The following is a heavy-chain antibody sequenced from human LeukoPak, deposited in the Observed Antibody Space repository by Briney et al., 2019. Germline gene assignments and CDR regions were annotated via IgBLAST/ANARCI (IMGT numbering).Heavy chain of an antibody. Sequence: GGSLRLSCAASGFTVSSNYMSWVRQAPGKGLEWVSVIYSGGTTYYADSVKGRFTISRDNSKNTLYLQMNSLRAEDTAVYYCARDLGYCTNGVCHTRFDYWGQGTLVAVSS. V-gene: IGHV3-53*01. D-gene: IGHD2-8*01. CDR3: ARDLGYCTNGVCHTRFDY. J-gene: IGHJ4*02. CDR2: IYSGGTT. CDR1: GFTVSSNY.